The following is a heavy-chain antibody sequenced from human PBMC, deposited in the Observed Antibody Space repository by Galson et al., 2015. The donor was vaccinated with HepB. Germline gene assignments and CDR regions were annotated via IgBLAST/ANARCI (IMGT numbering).Heavy chain of an antibody. J-gene: IGHJ4*01. V-gene: IGHV1-46*01. CDR1: GYTFSSYH. Sequence: SVKVSCKASGYTFSSYHIHWVRQAPGQGLEWMGRIIPSNDGTIYGQRFQGRVTMTRDTSTSTVYMELNSLRSEDTAVYYCVRYGSHHDFDYWGHGTLVTVAS. D-gene: IGHD1-26*01. CDR2: IIPSNDGT. CDR3: VRYGSHHDFDY.